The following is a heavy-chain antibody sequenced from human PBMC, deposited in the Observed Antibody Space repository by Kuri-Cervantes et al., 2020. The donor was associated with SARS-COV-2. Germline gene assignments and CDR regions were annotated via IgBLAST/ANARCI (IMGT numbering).Heavy chain of an antibody. V-gene: IGHV1-69*13. CDR3: ARGVAVAGYYYFDY. J-gene: IGHJ4*02. CDR2: IIPIFGTA. D-gene: IGHD6-19*01. Sequence: SVKVSCKASGGTFSSYAISWVRQAPGQGLEWMGGIIPIFGTANYAQKFQGRVTITADASTSTAYMELSSLRSEDTAVYYCARGVAVAGYYYFDYWGQGTLVTVSS. CDR1: GGTFSSYA.